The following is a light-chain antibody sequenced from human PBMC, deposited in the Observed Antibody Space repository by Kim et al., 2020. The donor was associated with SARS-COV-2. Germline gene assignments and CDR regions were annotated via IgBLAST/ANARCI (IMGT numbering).Light chain of an antibody. J-gene: IGKJ2*01. CDR2: WAS. CDR3: QQYYYSPNT. CDR1: QHILDRSNNKNK. Sequence: IVMTQSPGSLALSLGERATINCKSSQHILDRSNNKNKLAWYQQKPGQPPKLLIYWASTRESGVPDRFSGSGSGTDFTLTISSPEAEDVADYYCQQYYYSPNTFGQGTKLEI. V-gene: IGKV4-1*01.